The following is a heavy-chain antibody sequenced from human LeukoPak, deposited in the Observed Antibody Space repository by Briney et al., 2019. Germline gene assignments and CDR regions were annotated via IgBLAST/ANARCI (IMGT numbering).Heavy chain of an antibody. CDR3: ITDKPYRGLRTFDY. CDR2: MKSIVDGGTT. CDR1: GFIFSNAW. D-gene: IGHD1-26*01. Sequence: PGGSLRLFCAGTGFIFSNAWMGWVRQAPGKGLEWVGRMKSIVDGGTTDYAATVKGRFTISRDDSKTTLYLQMHSLRTEDTAVYYCITDKPYRGLRTFDYWGQGTLVTVSS. V-gene: IGHV3-15*01. J-gene: IGHJ4*02.